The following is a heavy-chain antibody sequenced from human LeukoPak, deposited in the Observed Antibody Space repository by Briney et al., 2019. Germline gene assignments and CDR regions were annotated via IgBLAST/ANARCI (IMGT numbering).Heavy chain of an antibody. CDR3: VRGGSGSSYGEFVS. CDR1: GFTLRNYW. Sequence: GGSLRLSCAASGFTLRNYWMHWIRQVPGKGLVWVSRIDTDGSTTNYADSVEGRFTISRDNARNTVYLQMNSLSADDTGVYYCVRGGSGSSYGEFVSWGQGTLVTVSS. D-gene: IGHD5-18*01. J-gene: IGHJ5*01. V-gene: IGHV3-74*01. CDR2: IDTDGSTT.